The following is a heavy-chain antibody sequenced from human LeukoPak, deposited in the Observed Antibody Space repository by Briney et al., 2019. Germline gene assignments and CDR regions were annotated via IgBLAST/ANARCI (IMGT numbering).Heavy chain of an antibody. CDR1: GGSISSSSYY. V-gene: IGHV4-39*01. CDR3: ARRGNIVVVPAAVDY. J-gene: IGHJ4*02. D-gene: IGHD2-2*01. CDR2: IYYSGST. Sequence: PSETLSLTCTVSGGSISSSSYYWGWIRQPPGKGLEWIGSIYYSGSTYYNPSLKSRATISVDTSKNQFSLKLSSVTAADTAVYYCARRGNIVVVPAAVDYWGQGTLVTVSS.